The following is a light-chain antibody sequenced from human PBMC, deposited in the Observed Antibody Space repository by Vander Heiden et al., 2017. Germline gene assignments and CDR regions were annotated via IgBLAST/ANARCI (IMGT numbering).Light chain of an antibody. Sequence: DIVMTQSPDSLAVSLGERATINCKYSQTVLSSLAWFQQKPGQPPRVVVYWASTRGSGVPDRFSGSGSGTDFTLTISSLQAEDVAVYCCQQDDNNPRTFGQGTKVEIK. J-gene: IGKJ1*01. CDR3: QQDDNNPRT. CDR1: QTVLSS. CDR2: WAS. V-gene: IGKV4-1*01.